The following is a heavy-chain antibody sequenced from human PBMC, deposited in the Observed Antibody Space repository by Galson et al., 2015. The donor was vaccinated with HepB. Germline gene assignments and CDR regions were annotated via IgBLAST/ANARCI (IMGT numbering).Heavy chain of an antibody. CDR3: AREVQQWLDAFDI. CDR2: INSDGSST. CDR1: GFTFSSYW. Sequence: SLRLSCAASGFTFSSYWMHWVRQAPGKGLVWVSRINSDGSSTSYADSVKGRFTISRDNAKNTLYLQMNSLRAEDTAVYYCAREVQQWLDAFDIWGQGTMVTVSS. D-gene: IGHD6-19*01. J-gene: IGHJ3*02. V-gene: IGHV3-74*01.